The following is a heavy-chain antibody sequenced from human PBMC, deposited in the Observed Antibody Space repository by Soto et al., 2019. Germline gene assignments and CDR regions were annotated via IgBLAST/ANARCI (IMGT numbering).Heavy chain of an antibody. Sequence: PGGSLRLSCAASGFTFSDYYMSWIRQAPGQGLEWVSYISSSGSTICYADSVKGRFTISRDNAKNSLYLQMNSLRAEDTAVYYCARAHSRWDYDSSGYYFGYWGQGTLVTVSS. CDR2: ISSSGSTI. V-gene: IGHV3-11*01. D-gene: IGHD3-22*01. CDR3: ARAHSRWDYDSSGYYFGY. CDR1: GFTFSDYY. J-gene: IGHJ4*02.